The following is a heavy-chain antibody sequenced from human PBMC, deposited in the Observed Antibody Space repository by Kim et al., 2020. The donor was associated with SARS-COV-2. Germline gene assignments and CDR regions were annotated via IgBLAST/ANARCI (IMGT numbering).Heavy chain of an antibody. D-gene: IGHD3-3*01. CDR3: ARATGPNITIFGVVVPNYYYYYYGMDV. Sequence: SETLSLTCTVSGGSISSYYWSWIRQPPGKGLEWIGYIYYSGSTNYNPSLKSRVTISVDTSKNQFSLKLSSVTAADTAVYYCARATGPNITIFGVVVPNYYYYYYGMDVWGQGTTVTVSS. CDR2: IYYSGST. V-gene: IGHV4-59*01. J-gene: IGHJ6*02. CDR1: GGSISSYY.